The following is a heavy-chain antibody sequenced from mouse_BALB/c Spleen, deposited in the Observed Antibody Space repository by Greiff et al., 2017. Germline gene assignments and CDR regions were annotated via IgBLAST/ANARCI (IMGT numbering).Heavy chain of an antibody. CDR1: GYTFSSYW. Sequence: QVQLQQSGAELMKPGASVKISCKATGYTFSSYWIEWVKQRPGHGLEWIGEILPGSGSTNYNEKFKGKATFTADTSSNTAYMQLSSLTSEDSAVYYCARPQFYGSSLFDDWGQGTTLTVSS. J-gene: IGHJ2*01. D-gene: IGHD1-1*01. V-gene: IGHV1-9*01. CDR3: ARPQFYGSSLFDD. CDR2: ILPGSGST.